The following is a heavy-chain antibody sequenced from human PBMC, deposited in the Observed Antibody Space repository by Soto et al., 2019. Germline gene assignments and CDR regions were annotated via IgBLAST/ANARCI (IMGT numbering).Heavy chain of an antibody. V-gene: IGHV3-33*01. CDR3: ARASPIWSQVDY. CDR2: TWYEGSLR. CDR1: GFTFSSYG. D-gene: IGHD3-3*01. Sequence: QVQLVESGGGVVQPGKSLRLSCAASGFTFSSYGIHWVRQSPGKGLEWVAVTWYEGSLRYYADFAKGRFTISRDNSKNMVYLQMSSLRGEDTAVYYCARASPIWSQVDYWGQGTLVTVSS. J-gene: IGHJ4*02.